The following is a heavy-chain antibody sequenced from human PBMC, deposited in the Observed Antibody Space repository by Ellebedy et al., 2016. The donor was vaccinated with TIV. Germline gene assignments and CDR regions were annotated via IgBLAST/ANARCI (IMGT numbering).Heavy chain of an antibody. J-gene: IGHJ4*02. V-gene: IGHV3-21*01. CDR2: ISPIGSYI. CDR1: GFTFSSYR. Sequence: GESLKISCAASGFTFSSYRMNWVRQAPGKGLEWVSSISPIGSYIYQADSLRGRFTISRDNAKHSLYLQMSSLRADDTAVYYCVRSDMTTVTYFEYWGLGALVTVSS. CDR3: VRSDMTTVTYFEY. D-gene: IGHD4-17*01.